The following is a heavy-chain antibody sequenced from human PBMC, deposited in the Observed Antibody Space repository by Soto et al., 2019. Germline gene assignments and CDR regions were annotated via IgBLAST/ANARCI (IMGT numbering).Heavy chain of an antibody. J-gene: IGHJ4*02. CDR1: GFTFSSYA. Sequence: EVQLLESGGGLVQPGGSLRLSCAASGFTFSSYAMSWVRQAPGKGLEWVSAISGSGGSTYYADSVKGRFTISRDNSKNTLYLQMNSLRAEDTAVYYCAKTSPGGFGGVIVPGDYWGQGTLVTVSS. D-gene: IGHD3-16*02. V-gene: IGHV3-23*01. CDR2: ISGSGGST. CDR3: AKTSPGGFGGVIVPGDY.